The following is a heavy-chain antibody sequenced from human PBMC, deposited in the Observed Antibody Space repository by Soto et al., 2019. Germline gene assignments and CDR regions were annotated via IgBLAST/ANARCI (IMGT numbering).Heavy chain of an antibody. D-gene: IGHD3-16*01. J-gene: IGHJ5*02. V-gene: IGHV1-8*01. CDR3: ARMATFGTLNWFDP. CDR1: GYTFGNND. CDR2: MNPNRGIG. Sequence: QVQLVQSGAEVREPGASVRVSCKASGYTFGNNDISWVRQGTGQGLEWMGWMNPNRGIGGYAQKFQGRVTMTRDTSSSTAYMELSRLTSDDTAIYYCARMATFGTLNWFDPWGQGTLVTVSS.